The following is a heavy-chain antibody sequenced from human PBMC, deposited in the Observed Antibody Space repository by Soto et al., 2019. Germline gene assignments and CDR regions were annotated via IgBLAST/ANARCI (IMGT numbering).Heavy chain of an antibody. V-gene: IGHV1-18*01. J-gene: IGHJ4*02. CDR1: GYTFTSYG. Sequence: ASVKVSCKASGYTFTSYGISWVRQAPGQGLEWMGWISAYNGNTNYAQKLQGRVTMTTDTSTSTAYMELRSLRSDDTAVYYCARDRETNSGSYSSYYFDYWGQGTLVTVSS. CDR2: ISAYNGNT. CDR3: ARDRETNSGSYSSYYFDY. D-gene: IGHD1-26*01.